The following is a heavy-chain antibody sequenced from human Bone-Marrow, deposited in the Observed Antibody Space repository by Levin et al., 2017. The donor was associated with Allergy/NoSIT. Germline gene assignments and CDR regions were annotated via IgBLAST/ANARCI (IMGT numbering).Heavy chain of an antibody. V-gene: IGHV3-9*01. CDR2: ISWNSGSV. CDR3: AKHMEEEWLVPDLDY. Sequence: SLKISCTASGFTFDDYAMHWVRQPPGKGLEWVSGISWNSGSVGYADSVKGRFIISRDNAKNSLFLQMNSLRPEDTALYYCAKHMEEEWLVPDLDYWGQGTLVTVSS. CDR1: GFTFDDYA. D-gene: IGHD6-19*01. J-gene: IGHJ4*02.